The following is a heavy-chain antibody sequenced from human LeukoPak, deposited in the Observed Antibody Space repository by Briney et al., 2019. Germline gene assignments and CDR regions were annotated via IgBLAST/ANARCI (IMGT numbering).Heavy chain of an antibody. V-gene: IGHV3-64*01. Sequence: GGSLRLSCAASGFTFSSYAMHWVRQAPGKGLEYVSAISSSGGSTFYANSVKGRFTISRDNSKNTLYLQMNSLRAEDTAVYYCARDRLDYYDSSGYYLRWYFQHWGQGTLVTVSS. CDR1: GFTFSSYA. D-gene: IGHD3-22*01. J-gene: IGHJ1*01. CDR2: ISSSGGST. CDR3: ARDRLDYYDSSGYYLRWYFQH.